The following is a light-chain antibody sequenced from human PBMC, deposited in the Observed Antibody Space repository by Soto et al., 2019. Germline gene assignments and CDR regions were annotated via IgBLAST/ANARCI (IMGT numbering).Light chain of an antibody. CDR2: GAS. CDR1: QSVSSSY. V-gene: IGKV3-20*01. CDR3: QQYGRSTFT. Sequence: EIVLTQSPGTLSLSPGERATLSCRASQSVSSSYLAWYQQKPGQAPRLLIYGASSTATGIPGRFSGSGSGTDFTLTISRPEPLDFAVYDCQQYGRSTFTFGPGTKVDIK. J-gene: IGKJ3*01.